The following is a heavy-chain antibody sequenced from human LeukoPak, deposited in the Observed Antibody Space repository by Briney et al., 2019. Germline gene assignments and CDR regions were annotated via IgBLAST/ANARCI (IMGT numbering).Heavy chain of an antibody. CDR2: FDPEDGET. CDR3: ATDRGMIAFGGVIDWFDP. Sequence: ASVKVSCKVSGYTLTELSMHWVRQAPGKGLEWMGGFDPEDGETIYAQKFQGRVTMTEDTSTDTAYMELSSLRSEDTAVYYCATDRGMIAFGGVIDWFDPWGQGTLVTVSS. CDR1: GYTLTELS. V-gene: IGHV1-24*01. D-gene: IGHD3-16*02. J-gene: IGHJ5*02.